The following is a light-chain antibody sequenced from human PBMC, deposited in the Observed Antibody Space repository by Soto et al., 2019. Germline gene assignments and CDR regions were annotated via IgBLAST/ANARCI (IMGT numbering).Light chain of an antibody. CDR3: QSYDSSLSVV. CDR1: SSNIGAGYD. J-gene: IGLJ2*01. Sequence: QSVLTQPPSVSGAPGQRVTISCTGSSSNIGAGYDVHWYQQLPGTAPKLLIYGNSNRPSGVPDRFSGSKSGTSASLAITGIHAEDEADYYCQSYDSSLSVVFGGGTKLTVL. CDR2: GNS. V-gene: IGLV1-40*01.